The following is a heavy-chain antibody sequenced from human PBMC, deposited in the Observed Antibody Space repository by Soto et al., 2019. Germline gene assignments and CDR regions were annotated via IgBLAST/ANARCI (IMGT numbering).Heavy chain of an antibody. D-gene: IGHD3-16*02. CDR1: GYVLTYYT. J-gene: IGHJ4*02. V-gene: IGHV1-3*04. CDR2: VHTGNGAT. Sequence: QVQLVQSGPEVKKPGAPLKVSCKPSGYVLTYYTIYWVRQAPGQRLEWMGWVHTGNGATKYSQRLQDRITITRDTSASTASLELSSLTSEDTAVYYCARGHGGGSYRIDYWGQGTLVTVSS. CDR3: ARGHGGGSYRIDY.